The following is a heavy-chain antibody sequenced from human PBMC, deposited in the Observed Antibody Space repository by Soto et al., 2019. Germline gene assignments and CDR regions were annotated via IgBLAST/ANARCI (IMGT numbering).Heavy chain of an antibody. CDR2: IIPIFGTA. CDR3: ARQQYYYDSSGYSNFDY. J-gene: IGHJ4*02. Sequence: QVQLVQSGAEVKKPGSSVKVSCKASGGTFSSYAISWVRQAPGQGLEWMGGIIPIFGTANYAQKFQGRVTITADESTSTAYMELSSLRSEDTAVYYCARQQYYYDSSGYSNFDYWGQGTLVTVSS. CDR1: GGTFSSYA. V-gene: IGHV1-69*01. D-gene: IGHD3-22*01.